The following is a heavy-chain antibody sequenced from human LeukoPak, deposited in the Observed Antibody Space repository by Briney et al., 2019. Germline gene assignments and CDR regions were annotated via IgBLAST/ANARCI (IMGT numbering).Heavy chain of an antibody. CDR3: ARVVGAKDWFDP. V-gene: IGHV4-38-2*02. CDR1: GYSISSGYY. Sequence: SETLSLTCTVSGYSISSGYYWGGIRQPPGKGLEGIGSIYHSGSTYYNPSLKSRVTISVDTSKNQFSLKLSSVTAADTAVYYCARVVGAKDWFDPWGQGTLVTVSS. J-gene: IGHJ5*02. D-gene: IGHD1-26*01. CDR2: IYHSGST.